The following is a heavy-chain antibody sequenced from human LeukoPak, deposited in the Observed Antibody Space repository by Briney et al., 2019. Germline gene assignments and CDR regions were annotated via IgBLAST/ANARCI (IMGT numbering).Heavy chain of an antibody. D-gene: IGHD3-10*01. CDR2: ISSASNTI. CDR1: GFTFSSYS. J-gene: IGHJ5*02. V-gene: IGHV3-48*01. CDR3: ARDGWFGDYNWFDP. Sequence: GGSLRLSCATSGFTFSSYSMNWVRQAPGKGLEWVSYISSASNTIYYADSVKGRFTISRDNAKNSLYPQMNSLRAEDTAMYYCARDGWFGDYNWFDPWGQGTLVTVSS.